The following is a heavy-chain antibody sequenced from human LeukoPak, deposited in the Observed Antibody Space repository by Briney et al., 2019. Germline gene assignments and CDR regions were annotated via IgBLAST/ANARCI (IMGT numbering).Heavy chain of an antibody. V-gene: IGHV3-30*04. CDR1: GFTFSSYA. CDR3: ARDSLMITFGGVIVV. D-gene: IGHD3-16*02. Sequence: GGSLRLSCAASGFTFSSYAMHWVRQAPGKGLEWVAVISYDGSNKYYADSAKGRFTISRDNSKNTLYLQMNSLRAEDTAVYYCARDSLMITFGGVIVVWGKGTTVTVSS. J-gene: IGHJ6*04. CDR2: ISYDGSNK.